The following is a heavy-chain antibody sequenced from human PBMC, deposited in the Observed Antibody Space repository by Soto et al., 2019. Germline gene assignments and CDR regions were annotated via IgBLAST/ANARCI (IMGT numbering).Heavy chain of an antibody. V-gene: IGHV4-38-2*01. J-gene: IGHJ4*02. Sequence: SETLSLTCAVSGYSISRGYHWGWIRQPPGKGLEWIGTIYDSGSTYLSPSLKSRVTISTDSSKNQFSLKLTSVTAADTAVYYCARGTTVTAYYFDYWGQGTLVTVSS. CDR3: ARGTTVTAYYFDY. CDR2: IYDSGST. CDR1: GYSISRGYH. D-gene: IGHD4-17*01.